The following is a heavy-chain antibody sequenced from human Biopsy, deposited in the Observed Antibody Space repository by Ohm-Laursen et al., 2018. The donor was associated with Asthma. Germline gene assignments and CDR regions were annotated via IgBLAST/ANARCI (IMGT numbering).Heavy chain of an antibody. V-gene: IGHV3-21*01. D-gene: IGHD3-22*01. CDR3: TRREYSDSRISPPDL. Sequence: SLRLSCTASGFNFSYYSMIWVRQAPGTGLEWVAAISSGSDYIFYADSVKGRFTISRGNAKNSLYLQMNSLRAEDTAVYYCTRREYSDSRISPPDLWGHGTMVTVSS. CDR2: ISSGSDYI. J-gene: IGHJ3*01. CDR1: GFNFSYYS.